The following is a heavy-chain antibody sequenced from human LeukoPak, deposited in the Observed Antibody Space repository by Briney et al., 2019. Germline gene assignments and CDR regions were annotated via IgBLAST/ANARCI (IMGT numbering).Heavy chain of an antibody. J-gene: IGHJ6*02. CDR1: GFTFSSYT. CDR2: ISRSSTYI. CDR3: ARDLKVTGTDGAYHYYGMDV. D-gene: IGHD2-21*02. Sequence: GGSLTLSCAASGFTFSSYTMNWVRQAPGKGLEWVASISRSSTYIYYADSVKGRFTISRDNAQTSLYLQMNSLRAEDTAVYYCARDLKVTGTDGAYHYYGMDVWGQGTTVAVSS. V-gene: IGHV3-21*01.